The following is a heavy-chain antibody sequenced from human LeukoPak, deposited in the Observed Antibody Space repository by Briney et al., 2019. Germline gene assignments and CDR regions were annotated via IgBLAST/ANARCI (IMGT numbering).Heavy chain of an antibody. J-gene: IGHJ4*02. V-gene: IGHV3-74*01. Sequence: GGSLRLSCAASGFSVSGFWMHWVRQAPGKELVWVARINVEGDYIDYAESVRGRFTISRNSAKNTLCLQMNSVRAEDTAMYSCARDLTGPYDHWGQGTLVTVSS. CDR2: INVEGDYI. CDR1: GFSVSGFW. CDR3: ARDLTGPYDH. D-gene: IGHD3-22*01.